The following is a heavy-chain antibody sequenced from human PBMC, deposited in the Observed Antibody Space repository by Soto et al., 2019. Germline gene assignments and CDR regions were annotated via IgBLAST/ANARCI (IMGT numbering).Heavy chain of an antibody. J-gene: IGHJ4*02. CDR3: ARGRHSTSSDIVYTAPFNY. V-gene: IGHV6-1*01. CDR2: TYYRSKWYN. CDR1: GDSVSSNSAA. Sequence: SQTLSLTCAISGDSVSSNSAAWNWIRQSPSRGLEWLGRTYYRSKWYNEYAVSVKGRITINPDTSKNQFSLQLKSVTPEDTAVYYCARGRHSTSSDIVYTAPFNYWGQGTLVTVSS. D-gene: IGHD5-12*01.